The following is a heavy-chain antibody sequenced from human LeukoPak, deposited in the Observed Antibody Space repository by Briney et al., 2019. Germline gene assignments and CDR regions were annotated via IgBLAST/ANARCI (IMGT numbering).Heavy chain of an antibody. Sequence: GASVKVSCKASGGTFSSYAISWVRQAPGQGLEWMGGIIPIFGTANYAQKFQGRVTITADESTSTAYMELSSLRSEDTAVYYCASTSLYGSGSYGPYYYYYMDVWGKGTTLTVSS. J-gene: IGHJ6*03. V-gene: IGHV1-69*13. CDR3: ASTSLYGSGSYGPYYYYYMDV. D-gene: IGHD3-10*01. CDR1: GGTFSSYA. CDR2: IIPIFGTA.